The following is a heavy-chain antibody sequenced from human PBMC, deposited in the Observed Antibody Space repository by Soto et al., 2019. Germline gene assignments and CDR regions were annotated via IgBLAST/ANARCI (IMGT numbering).Heavy chain of an antibody. J-gene: IGHJ4*02. V-gene: IGHV3-21*01. CDR1: GFTFSSYT. Sequence: WGSLRLSCAASGFTFSSYTMNWVRQAPGKGLEWVSSISSVSSYIYYADSVKGRFTISRDNAKNSLYLQMNSLRAEDTAVYYRARASYSSGWHTDYWGQGTLVTVSS. CDR2: ISSVSSYI. D-gene: IGHD6-19*01. CDR3: ARASYSSGWHTDY.